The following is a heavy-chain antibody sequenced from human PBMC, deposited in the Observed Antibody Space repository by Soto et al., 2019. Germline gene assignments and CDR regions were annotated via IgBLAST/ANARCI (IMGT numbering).Heavy chain of an antibody. V-gene: IGHV3-30*18. CDR3: VKFKDVGDCEFEVDY. D-gene: IGHD2-21*02. CDR2: ISSDGSYE. J-gene: IGHJ4*02. CDR1: GFTFSNYG. Sequence: QVQLVESGGGVVQPGRSLRLSCAASGFTFSNYGMHWVRQAPGKGLEWVAVISSDGSYEYYGDSVKGRFTVSRVNSKNALYVQLDSLWAEDTAVYYCVKFKDVGDCEFEVDYWCQGTLVTVSS.